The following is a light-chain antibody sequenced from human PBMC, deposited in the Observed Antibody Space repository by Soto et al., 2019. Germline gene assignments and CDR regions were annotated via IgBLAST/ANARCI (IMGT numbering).Light chain of an antibody. CDR2: EDS. V-gene: IGLV2-23*01. J-gene: IGLJ3*02. CDR3: CSYAGSSTWV. CDR1: SSDVGSYNL. Sequence: QYALTQPASVSGSPGQSITISCTGTSSDVGSYNLVSWYQHHPGKAPKLMIYEDSKRPSGVSNRFSGSKSGNTASLTISGLQAEDEADYYCCSYAGSSTWVFGGGTKLTVL.